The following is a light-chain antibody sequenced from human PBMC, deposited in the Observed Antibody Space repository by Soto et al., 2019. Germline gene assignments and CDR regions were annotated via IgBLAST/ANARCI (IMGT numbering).Light chain of an antibody. V-gene: IGLV1-47*02. Sequence: QSVLTQPPSASGTPGQRVTISCSGSSSNIGTNFVYWYQQLPGTAPKLLIFSNAQRPSGVPDRFSGSRSGTSASLAISGLRSEDDADYYCAACDDSLSGWVFGGGTKVTVL. CDR3: AACDDSLSGWV. J-gene: IGLJ3*02. CDR1: SSNIGTNF. CDR2: SNA.